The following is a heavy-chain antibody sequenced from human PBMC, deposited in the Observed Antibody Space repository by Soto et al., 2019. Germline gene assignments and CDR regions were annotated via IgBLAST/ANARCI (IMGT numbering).Heavy chain of an antibody. CDR2: ISAYNGNT. CDR3: ARRGLHIVGKNWFDP. CDR1: GYTFTSYG. D-gene: IGHD2-21*01. V-gene: IGHV1-18*01. Sequence: GASVKVSCKASGYTFTSYGISWVRQAPGQGLEWMGWISAYNGNTNYAQKLQGRVTMTTDTSTSTAYMELRSLRSDDTAVYYCARRGLHIVGKNWFDPWGQGTLVTVSS. J-gene: IGHJ5*02.